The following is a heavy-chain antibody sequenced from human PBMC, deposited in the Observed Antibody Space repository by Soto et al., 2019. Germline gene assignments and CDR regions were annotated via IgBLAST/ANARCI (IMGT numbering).Heavy chain of an antibody. CDR1: GYTFTNYY. D-gene: IGHD2-21*01. CDR2: INPSGGST. Sequence: QVQLVQSGAEVKKPGASVTVSCKTSGYTFTNYYMHWVRQAPGQGLEWMAIINPSGGSTKYAQKFQGRVTMTRDTSTSTVYMELSSLSSEDTAVYYCARGGSVVVMTDGFDYWGQGTLVTVS. CDR3: ARGGSVVVMTDGFDY. J-gene: IGHJ4*02. V-gene: IGHV1-46*01.